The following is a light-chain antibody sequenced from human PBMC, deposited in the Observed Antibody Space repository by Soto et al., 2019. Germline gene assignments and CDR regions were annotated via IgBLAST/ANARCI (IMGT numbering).Light chain of an antibody. CDR3: QQYYTWPS. J-gene: IGKJ5*01. CDR2: GAS. V-gene: IGKV3-15*01. Sequence: EIELTQSPATLSLSPGETATLSCRASQNVDKFLAWYQQRPGQAPRLLIYGASTRATGISGRFSGSGSGTEFTLTISSLESEDFAVYYCQQYYTWPSFGQGRRLEIK. CDR1: QNVDKF.